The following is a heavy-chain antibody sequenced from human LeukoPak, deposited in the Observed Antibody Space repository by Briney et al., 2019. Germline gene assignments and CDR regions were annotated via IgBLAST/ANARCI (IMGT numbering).Heavy chain of an antibody. Sequence: TGGSLRLSCAASGFTFSTYSMNWVRQAPGKGLEWVANIKQDGSEKYYVDSVKGRFTISRDNAKNSLYLQMNSLRAEDTAVYYCARGYGDSIHFDYWGQGTLVTVSS. CDR2: IKQDGSEK. D-gene: IGHD4-17*01. CDR1: GFTFSTYS. V-gene: IGHV3-7*04. J-gene: IGHJ4*02. CDR3: ARGYGDSIHFDY.